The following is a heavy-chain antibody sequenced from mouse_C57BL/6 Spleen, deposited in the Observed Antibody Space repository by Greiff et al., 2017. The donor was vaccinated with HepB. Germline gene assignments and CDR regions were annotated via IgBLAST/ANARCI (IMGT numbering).Heavy chain of an antibody. Sequence: EVKLMESGGGLVKPGGSLKLSCAASGFTFSSYAMSWVRQTPDKRLEWVATISDGGSYTYYPDNVKGRFTISRDNAKNNLYLQMSHLKSEDTAMYYCAREELGPFDYWGQGTTLTVSS. V-gene: IGHV5-4*01. D-gene: IGHD4-1*01. CDR3: AREELGPFDY. J-gene: IGHJ2*01. CDR2: ISDGGSYT. CDR1: GFTFSSYA.